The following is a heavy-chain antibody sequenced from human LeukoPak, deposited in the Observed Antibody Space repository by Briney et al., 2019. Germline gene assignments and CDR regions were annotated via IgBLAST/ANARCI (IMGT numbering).Heavy chain of an antibody. CDR2: IYHSGST. Sequence: SETLSLTCAVSGGSISSSNWWSWVRQPPGKGLEWIGEIYHSGSTNYNPSLKSRVTISVDKSKNQFSLKLSSVTAADTAVYYCARGVRYFDWLLGSDAFDIWGQGTMVTVSS. V-gene: IGHV4-4*02. D-gene: IGHD3-9*01. CDR3: ARGVRYFDWLLGSDAFDI. CDR1: GGSISSSNW. J-gene: IGHJ3*02.